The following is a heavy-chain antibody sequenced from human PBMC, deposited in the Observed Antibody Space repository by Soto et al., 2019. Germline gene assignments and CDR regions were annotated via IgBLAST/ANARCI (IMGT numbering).Heavy chain of an antibody. Sequence: GESLKISCKGSGYSFNTYWIGWVRQRPGKGLEWMGIIYPGDFDTRYGPSFQGQVTISANKSITTAYLQWSSLKASDTAMYYCARYDYGDRGRYYFDHWGQGALVTVSS. CDR3: ARYDYGDRGRYYFDH. J-gene: IGHJ4*02. D-gene: IGHD4-17*01. CDR2: IYPGDFDT. CDR1: GYSFNTYW. V-gene: IGHV5-51*01.